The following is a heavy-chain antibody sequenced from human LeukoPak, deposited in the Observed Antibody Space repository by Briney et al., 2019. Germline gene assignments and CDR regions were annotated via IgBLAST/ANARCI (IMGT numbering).Heavy chain of an antibody. D-gene: IGHD2-15*01. CDR1: GFTFSIYW. V-gene: IGHV3-74*01. CDR2: IYSDGSST. J-gene: IGHJ3*02. Sequence: GGSLRLSCAASGFTFSIYWMHWVRQAPGKGLVWVSGIYSDGSSTIYADSVKGRFTISRDNAKNTLYLQMSSLRAEDTAVYYCARDVLVAATDAFDIWGQGTMVTVSS. CDR3: ARDVLVAATDAFDI.